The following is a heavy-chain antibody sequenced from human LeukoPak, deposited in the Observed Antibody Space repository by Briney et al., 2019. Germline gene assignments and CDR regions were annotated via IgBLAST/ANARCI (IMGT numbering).Heavy chain of an antibody. Sequence: APVKVSCKASGGTFSSYAISWVRQAPGQGLEWMGGIIPIFGTANYAQKFQGRVTITADESTSTAYMELSSLRSEDTAVYYCARDRLVGHNSPGPNWFDPWGQGTLVTVSS. CDR1: GGTFSSYA. CDR3: ARDRLVGHNSPGPNWFDP. J-gene: IGHJ5*02. D-gene: IGHD1-1*01. V-gene: IGHV1-69*13. CDR2: IIPIFGTA.